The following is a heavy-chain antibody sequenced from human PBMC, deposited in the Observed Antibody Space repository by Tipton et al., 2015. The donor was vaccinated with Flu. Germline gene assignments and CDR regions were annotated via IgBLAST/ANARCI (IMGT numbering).Heavy chain of an antibody. V-gene: IGHV1-18*01. CDR3: ARDCTTTSCYLTS. CDR1: GYTFTDYG. J-gene: IGHJ5*02. CDR2: ISAKNGNT. D-gene: IGHD2-2*01. Sequence: QVQLVQSGAEVKKPGASVKVSCKASGYTFTDYGIGWVRQAPGQGLEWMGWISAKNGNTKYSRKIQGRVTLTTDTSTNTAYMELRNLRSDDTAVYFCARDCTTTSCYLTSWGQGTLVTVSS.